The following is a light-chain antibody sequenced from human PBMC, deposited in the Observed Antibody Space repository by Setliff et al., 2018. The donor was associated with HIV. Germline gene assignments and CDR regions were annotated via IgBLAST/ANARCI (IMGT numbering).Light chain of an antibody. Sequence: QSVLTQPPSASGTPGQRVTISCSGSSSNIRTNTVHWYQHLPGTALKLLIYSTNKRPSGVPDRFSGSKSGTSASLAISGLQSEDEADYYCAAWHDSLTGYVFGTGTKVTVL. CDR3: AAWHDSLTGYV. J-gene: IGLJ1*01. CDR2: STN. CDR1: SSNIRTNT. V-gene: IGLV1-44*01.